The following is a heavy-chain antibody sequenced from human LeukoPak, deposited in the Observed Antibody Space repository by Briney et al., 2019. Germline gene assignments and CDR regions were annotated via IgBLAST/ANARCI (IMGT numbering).Heavy chain of an antibody. CDR1: GDSISSYY. J-gene: IGHJ4*02. Sequence: SETLSLTCTVSGDSISSYYWSWIRQPPGKRLEWIGCISDSGSTNYNPSLKSRVTISVDTSKSQFSLKLSSVTAADTAVYYCARLSGSPHPPFDYWGQGTLVTVSS. V-gene: IGHV4-59*08. CDR2: ISDSGST. D-gene: IGHD1-26*01. CDR3: ARLSGSPHPPFDY.